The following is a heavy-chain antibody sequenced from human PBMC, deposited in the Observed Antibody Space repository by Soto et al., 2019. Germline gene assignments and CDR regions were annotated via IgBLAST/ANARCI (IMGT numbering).Heavy chain of an antibody. CDR1: GGSINFYY. J-gene: IGHJ4*02. Sequence: SETLSLTCTASGGSINFYYGSWIRQPAGKGLEWIGRIYTSGSANYNPSLKSRVTMSVDTSKNQLSLKLRSVTAADSAIYYCTRDRSEGSGRYFWVDSWGQGILVTVSS. V-gene: IGHV4-4*07. CDR3: TRDRSEGSGRYFWVDS. CDR2: IYTSGSA. D-gene: IGHD1-26*01.